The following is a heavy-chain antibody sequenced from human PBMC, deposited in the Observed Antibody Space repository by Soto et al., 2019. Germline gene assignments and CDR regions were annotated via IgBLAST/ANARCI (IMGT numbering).Heavy chain of an antibody. CDR3: ARLLGWFDP. V-gene: IGHV4-39*01. Sequence: KPSETLSLTCTVSGGSISSSSYYWCWILHPPGKGLEWIGSIYYSGSTYYNPSLKSRVTISVDTSKNQFSLKLSSVTAADTAGYYCARLLGWFDPWGQGTQVNVAS. CDR2: IYYSGST. CDR1: GGSISSSSYY. J-gene: IGHJ5*02.